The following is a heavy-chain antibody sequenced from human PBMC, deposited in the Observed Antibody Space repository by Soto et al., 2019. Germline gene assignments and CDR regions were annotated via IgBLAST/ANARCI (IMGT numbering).Heavy chain of an antibody. V-gene: IGHV3-9*01. CDR2: VSWNSANI. CDR3: VKDRTAVVRGAFDI. J-gene: IGHJ3*02. D-gene: IGHD6-19*01. CDR1: GFTFDDYA. Sequence: EVQLAESGGDLVQPGRSLRLSCAASGFTFDDYAMHWVRQPPGKGLEWVSTVSWNSANIVYADSVKGRFTISRDNARNSLSLQMNSLRVEDTALYYCVKDRTAVVRGAFDIWGQGTMVTVSS.